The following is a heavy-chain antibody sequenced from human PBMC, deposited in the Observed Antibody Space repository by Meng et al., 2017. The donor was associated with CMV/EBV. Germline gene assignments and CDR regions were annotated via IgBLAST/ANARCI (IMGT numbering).Heavy chain of an antibody. Sequence: SGGYYWSWIRQHPGKGLEWIGYIYYSGSTYYNPSLKSRVTISVDTSKNQFSLKLSSVTAADTAVYYCAGAETFRELVPAAIGAFDIWGQGTMVTVSS. D-gene: IGHD2-2*01. V-gene: IGHV4-31*02. CDR1: SGGYY. CDR3: AGAETFRELVPAAIGAFDI. J-gene: IGHJ3*02. CDR2: IYYSGST.